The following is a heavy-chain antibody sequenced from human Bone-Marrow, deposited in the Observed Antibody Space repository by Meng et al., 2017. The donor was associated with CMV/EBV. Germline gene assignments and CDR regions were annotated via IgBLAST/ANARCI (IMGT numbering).Heavy chain of an antibody. CDR2: IYYSGSI. CDR1: GYSISSSTW. Sequence: SGYSISSSTWWGWIRQPPGKGLEWIGYIYYSGSIYYNPSLKSRVTMSVDTSKNQFSLKLSSVTAVDTAVYYCARISRESSGWDYFDYWGQGTLVTVSS. D-gene: IGHD6-19*01. J-gene: IGHJ4*02. V-gene: IGHV4-28*02. CDR3: ARISRESSGWDYFDY.